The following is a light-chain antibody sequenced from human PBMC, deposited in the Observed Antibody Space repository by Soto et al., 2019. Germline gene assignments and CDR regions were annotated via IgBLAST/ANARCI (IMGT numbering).Light chain of an antibody. CDR2: GAS. Sequence: EIVMTQSPATLSVSPGERATLSCRASQSVSSNLAWYQQKPGQAPRLLIYGASTRATGIPARFSGSGSGTEFTLIISSLQSEDFAVDYCQQYNNWPPWTFGRGTKVEIK. CDR3: QQYNNWPPWT. V-gene: IGKV3-15*01. CDR1: QSVSSN. J-gene: IGKJ1*01.